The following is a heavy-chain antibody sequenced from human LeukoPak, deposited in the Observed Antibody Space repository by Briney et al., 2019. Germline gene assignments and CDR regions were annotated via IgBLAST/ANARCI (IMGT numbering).Heavy chain of an antibody. CDR1: GGTFSSYT. V-gene: IGHV1-69*02. Sequence: SVKVSCKASGGTFSSYTISWVRQAPGQGLEWMGRIIPILGIANYAQKFQDRITITADKSTSTAYMELSSLRSEDTAVYYCAVTSDSSSWPLLDYGGQRTLVTVSS. CDR3: AVTSDSSSWPLLDY. J-gene: IGHJ4*02. D-gene: IGHD6-13*01. CDR2: IIPILGIA.